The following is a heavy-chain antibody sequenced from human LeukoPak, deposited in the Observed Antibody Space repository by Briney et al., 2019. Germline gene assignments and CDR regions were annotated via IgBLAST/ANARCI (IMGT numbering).Heavy chain of an antibody. CDR2: IYHSGST. V-gene: IGHV4-38-2*01. J-gene: IGHJ4*02. D-gene: IGHD1-26*01. Sequence: PSETLSLTCAVSGYSITSGYYWAWIRQPPGKGLEWIGNIYHSGSTYYNPSLKSRVTISADTSKNQFSLKLSSVTAADTAVYYCARQGGSYYYYFDYWGQGTLVTVSS. CDR1: GYSITSGYY. CDR3: ARQGGSYYYYFDY.